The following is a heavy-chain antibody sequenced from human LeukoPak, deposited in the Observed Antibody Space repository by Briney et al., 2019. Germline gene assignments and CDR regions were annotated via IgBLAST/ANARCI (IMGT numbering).Heavy chain of an antibody. J-gene: IGHJ1*01. CDR1: GGTFSSYA. CDR3: ASLYYYGGYYLGSRHFHH. V-gene: IGHV1-69*06. CDR2: IIPIFGTA. D-gene: IGHD3-10*01. Sequence: ASVKVSCKASGGTFSSYAISWVRQAPGQGLEWMGGIIPIFGTANYAQKFQGRVTITADKSTSTAYMELSSLRSEDTAVYYCASLYYYGGYYLGSRHFHHWGQGTLVTVSS.